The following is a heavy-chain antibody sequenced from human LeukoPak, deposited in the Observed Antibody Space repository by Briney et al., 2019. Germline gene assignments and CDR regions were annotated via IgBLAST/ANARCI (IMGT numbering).Heavy chain of an antibody. V-gene: IGHV3-33*01. J-gene: IGHJ4*02. CDR1: GFTFSSYG. CDR3: AGSHDSSGYYPDY. CDR2: IWYDGSNK. D-gene: IGHD3-22*01. Sequence: GRSLRLSCAASGFTFSSYGMHWVRQAPGKGLEWVAVIWYDGSNKYYADSVKGRFTISRDNSKNTLYLQMNSLRAEDTAVYYCAGSHDSSGYYPDYWGQGTLVTVSS.